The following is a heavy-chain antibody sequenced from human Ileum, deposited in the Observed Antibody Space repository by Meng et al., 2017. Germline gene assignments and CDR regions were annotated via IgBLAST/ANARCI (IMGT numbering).Heavy chain of an antibody. Sequence: EVQLGESGGGLVQPGGSLSLSCVACGLTFRSYWMSWVRQAPGKGLEWVANTKQDGSEKYYVDSVKGRFTISRDNAQNSLFLQMNNLRVEDTAVYYCVADWRAVTTKYWGQGTLVTVSS. CDR2: TKQDGSEK. D-gene: IGHD4-17*01. J-gene: IGHJ4*02. CDR3: VADWRAVTTKY. CDR1: GLTFRSYW. V-gene: IGHV3-7*01.